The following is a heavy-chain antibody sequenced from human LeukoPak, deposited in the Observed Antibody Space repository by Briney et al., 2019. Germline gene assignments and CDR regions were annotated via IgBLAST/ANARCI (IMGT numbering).Heavy chain of an antibody. Sequence: GGSLRLSCAASGFTLDDYGMSSVRQAPGKGLEWVSGINWNGGSTGYADSVKGRFTISRDNAKNSLHLQTNSLRVEDTALYYCARDSGYSSSWYDAFDIWGQGTMVTVSS. CDR2: INWNGGST. CDR1: GFTLDDYG. V-gene: IGHV3-20*04. D-gene: IGHD6-13*01. J-gene: IGHJ3*02. CDR3: ARDSGYSSSWYDAFDI.